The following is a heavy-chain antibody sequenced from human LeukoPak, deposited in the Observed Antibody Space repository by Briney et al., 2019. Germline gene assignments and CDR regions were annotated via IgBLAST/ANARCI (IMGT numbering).Heavy chain of an antibody. CDR3: AGELITMVRGVSVPNY. D-gene: IGHD3-10*01. Sequence: ASVKVSCKASGYTFTSYYMHWVRQAPGQGLEWMGIVNPSGGSTSYAQKFQGRVTMTRDTSTSTVYMELSSLRSEDTAVYYCAGELITMVRGVSVPNYWGQGTLVTVSS. CDR2: VNPSGGST. V-gene: IGHV1-46*01. J-gene: IGHJ4*02. CDR1: GYTFTSYY.